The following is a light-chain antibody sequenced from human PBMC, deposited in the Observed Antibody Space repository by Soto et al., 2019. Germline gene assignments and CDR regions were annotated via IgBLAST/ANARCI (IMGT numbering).Light chain of an antibody. J-gene: IGKJ4*01. CDR1: QSISSW. CDR3: QQYNSYSLT. CDR2: DAS. Sequence: DIQMTQSPSTPSASVGDRVTITCRASQSISSWLAWYQQKPGKAPKLLIYDASSLESGVPSRFSGSGSGTEFTLTISSLQPDDFATYYCQQYNSYSLTFGGGTKVDIK. V-gene: IGKV1-5*01.